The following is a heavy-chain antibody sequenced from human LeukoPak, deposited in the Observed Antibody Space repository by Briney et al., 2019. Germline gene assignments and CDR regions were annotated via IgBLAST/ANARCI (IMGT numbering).Heavy chain of an antibody. J-gene: IGHJ4*02. CDR2: IYTSGST. CDR3: ATTIVGATYYFDY. D-gene: IGHD1-26*01. CDR1: GGSISSGSYY. Sequence: SETLSLTCTVSGGSISSGSYYWSWIRQPAGKGLEWIGRIYTSGSTNYNPSLKSRVTISVDTSKNQFSLKLSSVTAADTAVYYCATTIVGATYYFDYGGQGPVVTVSS. V-gene: IGHV4-61*02.